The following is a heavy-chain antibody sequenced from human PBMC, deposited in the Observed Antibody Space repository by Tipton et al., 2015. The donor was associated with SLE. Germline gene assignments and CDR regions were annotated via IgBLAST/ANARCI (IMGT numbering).Heavy chain of an antibody. CDR3: ARDLPSFPASLGY. Sequence: SLRLSCAASGFTFSSYAMHWVRQAPGKGLEYVSAISSNGGSTYYANSVKGRFTISRDNSKNTLYLQMNSLRAEDTAVYYCARDLPSFPASLGYWGQGTLVTVSS. J-gene: IGHJ4*02. CDR2: ISSNGGST. V-gene: IGHV3-64*01. D-gene: IGHD2-2*01. CDR1: GFTFSSYA.